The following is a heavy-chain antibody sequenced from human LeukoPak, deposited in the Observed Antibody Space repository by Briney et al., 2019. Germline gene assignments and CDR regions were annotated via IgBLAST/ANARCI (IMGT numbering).Heavy chain of an antibody. CDR1: GGSISSYY. CDR3: ASGTTVTYYFDY. CDR2: IYYSGST. D-gene: IGHD4-11*01. J-gene: IGHJ4*02. Sequence: SETLSLTCTVSGGSISSYYWSWIRQPPGKGLEWIGYIYYSGSTYYNPSLKSRVTISVDTSKNQFSLKLSSVAAADTAVYYCASGTTVTYYFDYWGQGTLVTVSS. V-gene: IGHV4-59*08.